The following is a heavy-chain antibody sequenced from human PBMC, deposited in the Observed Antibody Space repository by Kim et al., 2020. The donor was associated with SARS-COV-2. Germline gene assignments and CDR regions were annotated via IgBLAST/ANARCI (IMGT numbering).Heavy chain of an antibody. Sequence: ASVKVSCKASGYTFTSYGISWLRHAPGQGLERMGWISAYNGNTNYAQKLQCRVTMTTDTSTSTAYMELRSLRSDDTAVYYCARWGIFGVVMFYYYYCMDVWGQGTTVTVSS. CDR3: ARWGIFGVVMFYYYYCMDV. V-gene: IGHV1-18*01. D-gene: IGHD3-3*01. CDR2: ISAYNGNT. CDR1: GYTFTSYG. J-gene: IGHJ6*02.